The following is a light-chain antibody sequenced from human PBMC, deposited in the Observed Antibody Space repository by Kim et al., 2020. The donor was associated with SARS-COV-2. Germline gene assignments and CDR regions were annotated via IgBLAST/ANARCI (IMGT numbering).Light chain of an antibody. CDR3: QYYDSYPWT. CDR2: RPS. J-gene: IGKJ1*01. Sequence: DIHLTQSPSILSASVGDRVNITCRASQTIDTWLAWYQQKAGKAPKYLIYRPSSLEGGVPSRFSGSGSGAEFTLTINSLQPDDFGTYYCQYYDSYPWTFGQGTKVDIK. CDR1: QTIDTW. V-gene: IGKV1-5*03.